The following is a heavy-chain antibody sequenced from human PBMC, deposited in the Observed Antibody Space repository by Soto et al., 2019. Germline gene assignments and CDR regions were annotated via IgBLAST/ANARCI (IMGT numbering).Heavy chain of an antibody. Sequence: PGGSLRLSCAASGFTFSSHTMHWVRQAPGKGLEYVSAISSNGDNTYYADFVKGRLTISRDNSKNTLYLQMSSLRAEDTAVYYCVKDPYCSSGSCSEGREDYYYNVMDVWGQGTTVTVSS. D-gene: IGHD2-15*01. J-gene: IGHJ6*02. V-gene: IGHV3-64D*06. CDR2: ISSNGDNT. CDR1: GFTFSSHT. CDR3: VKDPYCSSGSCSEGREDYYYNVMDV.